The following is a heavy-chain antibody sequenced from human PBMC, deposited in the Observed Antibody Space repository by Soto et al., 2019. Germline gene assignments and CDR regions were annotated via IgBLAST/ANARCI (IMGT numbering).Heavy chain of an antibody. CDR2: INAGKGYT. J-gene: IGHJ4*01. CDR3: AANILGGTTDY. Sequence: SVKVSCKASGYTFTSYGISWVRQAPGQVLEWMGWINAGKGYTKYXXRVQGRVXXTRDTSGSTAXVELSSLRSEDTAVYYCAANILGGTTDYXX. V-gene: IGHV1-18*01. D-gene: IGHD3-9*01. CDR1: GYTFTSYG.